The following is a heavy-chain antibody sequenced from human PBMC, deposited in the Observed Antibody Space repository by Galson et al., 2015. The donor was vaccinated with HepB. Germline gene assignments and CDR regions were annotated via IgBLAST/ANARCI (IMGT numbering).Heavy chain of an antibody. CDR3: ARQGYGSATGPGAFEI. D-gene: IGHD6-25*01. J-gene: IGHJ3*02. CDR1: GYSFTSYW. Sequence: QSGAEVKKPGESLKISCKGSGYSFTSYWIGWVRQMPGKGLEWMGIIYPGDSDTRYSPSFQGQVTISADKSISTAYLQWSSLKASDTAMYYCARQGYGSATGPGAFEIWGQGTMVTVSS. V-gene: IGHV5-51*01. CDR2: IYPGDSDT.